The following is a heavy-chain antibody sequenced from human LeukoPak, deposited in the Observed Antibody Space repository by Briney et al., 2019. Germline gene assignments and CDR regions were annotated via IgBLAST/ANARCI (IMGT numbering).Heavy chain of an antibody. CDR2: IYDDGSKE. CDR3: ARDFKSGYVDS. V-gene: IGHV3-33*01. D-gene: IGHD3-3*01. Sequence: GGSLRLSCAASGFTFSNYGMHWVRQAPGKGLEWVAVIYDDGSKEYFADSVKGRFTISRGSSKNTVLLQMNSLRAEDTAVFYCARDFKSGYVDSWGQGTLVTVSS. CDR1: GFTFSNYG. J-gene: IGHJ4*02.